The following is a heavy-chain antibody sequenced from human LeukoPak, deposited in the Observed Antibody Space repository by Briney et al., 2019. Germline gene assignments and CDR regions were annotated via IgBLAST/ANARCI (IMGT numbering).Heavy chain of an antibody. Sequence: SETLSLTCTVSGGSISSGSYYWSWIRQPAGKGLEWIGRIYTSGSTNYNPSLKSRVTISVDTSKNQFSLKLSSVTAADTAVYYCARLEEISSWYFWGQGTLVTVSS. CDR3: ARLEEISSWYF. CDR1: GGSISSGSYY. D-gene: IGHD6-13*01. CDR2: IYTSGST. V-gene: IGHV4-61*02. J-gene: IGHJ4*02.